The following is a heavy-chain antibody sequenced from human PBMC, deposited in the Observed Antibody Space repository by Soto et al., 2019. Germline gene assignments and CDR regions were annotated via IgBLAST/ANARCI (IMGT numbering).Heavy chain of an antibody. CDR2: ISAYNGNT. CDR1: GYTFTSYG. D-gene: IGHD5-18*01. V-gene: IGHV1-18*01. Sequence: QVQLVQSGAEVKKPGASVKVSCKASGYTFTSYGISWVRQAPGQGLEWMGWISAYNGNTNYAQKLQGRVTMTTDTPTSTADMELRSLRSDATAVYYCARDSPVDTAMVGLDYWGQGTLVTVSS. J-gene: IGHJ4*02. CDR3: ARDSPVDTAMVGLDY.